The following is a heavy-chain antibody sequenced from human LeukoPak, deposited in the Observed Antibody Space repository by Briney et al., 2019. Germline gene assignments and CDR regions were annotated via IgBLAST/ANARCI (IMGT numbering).Heavy chain of an antibody. J-gene: IGHJ3*02. CDR3: ARAPPETPFDI. CDR1: RYTLTSYA. Sequence: GASVKVSCKASRYTLTSYAMHWVRQAPGQRLEWMGWINAGNGNTKYSQKFQGRVTITRDTSASTAYMELSSLRSEDTAVYYCARAPPETPFDIWGQGTMVTVSS. CDR2: INAGNGNT. V-gene: IGHV1-3*01.